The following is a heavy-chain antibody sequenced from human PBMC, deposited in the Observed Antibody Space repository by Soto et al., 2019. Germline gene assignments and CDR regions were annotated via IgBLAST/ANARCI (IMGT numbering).Heavy chain of an antibody. CDR1: GDSVSSNSAA. V-gene: IGHV6-1*01. D-gene: IGHD1-7*01. J-gene: IGHJ6*03. CDR3: AGTTSHYWYYMDV. Sequence: SQTLSLTCVISGDSVSSNSAAWNSIRQSPSRGLEWLGRTYYRTRWYYDYAVSVRSRITVNPDTSKNQFSLQLTSVTPEDTAVYYCAGTTSHYWYYMDVWGKGTTVTVSS. CDR2: TYYRTRWYY.